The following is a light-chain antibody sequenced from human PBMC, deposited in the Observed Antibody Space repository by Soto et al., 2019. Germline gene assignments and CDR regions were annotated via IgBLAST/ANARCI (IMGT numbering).Light chain of an antibody. Sequence: QSALTQPASVSGSPGQSITISCTGTSSDVGGYNYVSWYQQHPGKAPKLMIYDVSNRPSGVSNRFSGSKSGNTASLTISGFQAEEEADYYCSSYTSSSTLYVFGTGTKVTVL. CDR1: SSDVGGYNY. V-gene: IGLV2-14*01. CDR3: SSYTSSSTLYV. J-gene: IGLJ1*01. CDR2: DVS.